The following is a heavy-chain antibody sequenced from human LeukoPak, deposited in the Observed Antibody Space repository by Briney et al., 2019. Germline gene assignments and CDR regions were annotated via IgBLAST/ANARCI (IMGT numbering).Heavy chain of an antibody. CDR3: ARDHRYAFDN. CDR1: GFNFIDYS. D-gene: IGHD5-12*01. J-gene: IGHJ4*01. V-gene: IGHV3-48*01. Sequence: GGSLRLSCAASGFNFIDYSMNWVRQAPGKGLEWIPYIGISSGNTKYADSVKGRFTISRDKARNSLYLQMNSLRVEDTAVYYCARDHRYAFDNWGHGTLVTVSS. CDR2: IGISSGNT.